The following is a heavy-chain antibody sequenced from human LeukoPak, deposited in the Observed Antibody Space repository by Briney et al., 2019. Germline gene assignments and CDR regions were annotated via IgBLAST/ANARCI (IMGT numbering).Heavy chain of an antibody. D-gene: IGHD1-26*01. CDR2: IYYSGST. Sequence: SETLSLTCTVSGVSISSSSYYWGWIRQPPGKGLEWIVSIYYSGSTYYNPSLKSPVTISVDTSKNQFSLKLSSVTAADTAVYYCARAPAYSGSHGRDFDYWGQGTLVTVSS. CDR1: GVSISSSSYY. J-gene: IGHJ4*02. CDR3: ARAPAYSGSHGRDFDY. V-gene: IGHV4-39*07.